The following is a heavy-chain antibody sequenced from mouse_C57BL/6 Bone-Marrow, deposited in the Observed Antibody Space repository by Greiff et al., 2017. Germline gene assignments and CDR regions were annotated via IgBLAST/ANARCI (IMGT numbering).Heavy chain of an antibody. CDR2: INPSSGST. Sequence: VQLQQSGADLARPGASVKMSCTASGFTFTSYTMPWVRQAPGQGLEWIGYINPSSGSTKYTQQFKDKGTLTADKATSTLYMQLSSLTSEDSAVYYCARSRYCGSSYPAYWGQGTLVTVSA. CDR3: ARSRYCGSSYPAY. D-gene: IGHD1-1*01. V-gene: IGHV1-4*01. CDR1: GFTFTSYT. J-gene: IGHJ3*01.